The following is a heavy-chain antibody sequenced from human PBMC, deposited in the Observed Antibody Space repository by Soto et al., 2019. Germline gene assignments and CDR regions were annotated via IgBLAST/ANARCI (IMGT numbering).Heavy chain of an antibody. J-gene: IGHJ6*02. D-gene: IGHD3-3*01. Sequence: TLSLTCTVSGGSISSGGYYWSWIRQHPGKGLEWIGYIYYSGSTYYNPSLKSRVTISVDTSKNQFSLKLSSVTAADTAVYYCARDVVPTGPYDFWSGYQRPYYYYGMDVWGQGTTVTVSS. CDR1: GGSISSGGYY. CDR3: ARDVVPTGPYDFWSGYQRPYYYYGMDV. CDR2: IYYSGST. V-gene: IGHV4-31*03.